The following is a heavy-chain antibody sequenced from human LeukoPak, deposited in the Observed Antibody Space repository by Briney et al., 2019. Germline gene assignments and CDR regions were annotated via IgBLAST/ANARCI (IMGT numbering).Heavy chain of an antibody. V-gene: IGHV1-2*02. CDR2: INPNSGGT. CDR1: GYTFTGYS. CDR3: ARDAPEQQHGDY. D-gene: IGHD6-13*01. Sequence: GASVKVSCKASGYTFTGYSMHWVRQAPGQGLEWMGWINPNSGGTNYAQKFQGRVTMTRDTSISTAYTELSRLRSDDTAVYYCARDAPEQQHGDYWGQGTLVTVSS. J-gene: IGHJ4*02.